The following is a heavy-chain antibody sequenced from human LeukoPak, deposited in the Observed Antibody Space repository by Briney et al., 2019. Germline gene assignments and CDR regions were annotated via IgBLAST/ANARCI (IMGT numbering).Heavy chain of an antibody. Sequence: PGGSLRLSCAASGFTFSSYGMHWVRQAPGKGLEWVAFIRYDGSNKYYADSVKGRFTISRDNSKNTLYLQMNSLRAEDTAVYYCAKDMFSSGYYYTHQAFDYWGQGTLVTVSS. CDR2: IRYDGSNK. V-gene: IGHV3-30*02. D-gene: IGHD3-9*01. CDR1: GFTFSSYG. J-gene: IGHJ4*02. CDR3: AKDMFSSGYYYTHQAFDY.